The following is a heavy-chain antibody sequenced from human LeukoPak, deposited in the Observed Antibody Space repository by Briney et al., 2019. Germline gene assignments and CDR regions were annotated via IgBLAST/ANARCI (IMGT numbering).Heavy chain of an antibody. CDR2: IYHSRNT. V-gene: IGHV4-30-2*01. CDR3: ARGLHCSSTSCYDAFDI. Sequence: SETLSLTCTVSGGSISSGGYYWSWIRQPPGKGLEWIGYIYHSRNTYYNPSLKSRVTISVDRSKNQFSLKLTSVTAADTAVYYCARGLHCSSTSCYDAFDIWGQGAMVTVSS. CDR1: GGSISSGGYY. D-gene: IGHD2-2*01. J-gene: IGHJ3*02.